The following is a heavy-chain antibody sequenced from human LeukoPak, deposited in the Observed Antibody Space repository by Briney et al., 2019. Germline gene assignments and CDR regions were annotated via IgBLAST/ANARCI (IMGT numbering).Heavy chain of an antibody. V-gene: IGHV3-53*01. Sequence: GGSLRLSCAASGFTVSNNYMSWVRQAPGKGLEWVSVIYSGGSTYYADSVKGRFTISRDNSKNTLYLQMNSLRAEDTAVYYCARDYYDSSGYYPRYFQHWGQGTLVTVSS. D-gene: IGHD3-22*01. CDR2: IYSGGST. J-gene: IGHJ1*01. CDR1: GFTVSNNY. CDR3: ARDYYDSSGYYPRYFQH.